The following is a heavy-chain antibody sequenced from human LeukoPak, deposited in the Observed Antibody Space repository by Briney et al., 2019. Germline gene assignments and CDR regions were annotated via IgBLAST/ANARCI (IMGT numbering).Heavy chain of an antibody. V-gene: IGHV4-61*02. Sequence: SQTLSLTCTVSGGSISSGSYYWSWIRQPAGKGLEWIGRIYTSGSTNYNPSLKSRVTISVDTSKNQFSLKLNSVTAADTAVYYCARVADGEVDYWGQGTLVSVTS. CDR2: IYTSGST. CDR1: GGSISSGSYY. D-gene: IGHD5-24*01. CDR3: ARVADGEVDY. J-gene: IGHJ4*02.